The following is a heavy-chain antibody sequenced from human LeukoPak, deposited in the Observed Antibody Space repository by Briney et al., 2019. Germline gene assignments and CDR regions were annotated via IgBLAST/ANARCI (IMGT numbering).Heavy chain of an antibody. CDR3: AKDQVVGATNY. CDR1: GFTFSSYA. J-gene: IGHJ4*02. D-gene: IGHD1-26*01. CDR2: ISYDGSNK. Sequence: GRSLRPSCAASGFTFSSYAMHWVRQAPGKGLEWVAVISYDGSNKYYADSVKGRFTISRDNSKNTLYLQMNSLRAEDTAVYYCAKDQVVGATNYWGQGTLVTVSS. V-gene: IGHV3-30-3*01.